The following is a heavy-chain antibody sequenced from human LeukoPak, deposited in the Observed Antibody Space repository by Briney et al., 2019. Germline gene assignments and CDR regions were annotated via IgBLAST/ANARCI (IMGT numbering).Heavy chain of an antibody. CDR3: ASASSGYYYVGEEAFDI. J-gene: IGHJ3*02. V-gene: IGHV4-61*02. Sequence: SETLSLTCTVSGGSISSGSYYWSWIRQPAGKGLEWIGRIYTSGSTNYNPSLKSRVTISVDTSKNQFSLKLSSVTAADTAVYYCASASSGYYYVGEEAFDIWGQGTMVTVSS. CDR1: GGSISSGSYY. CDR2: IYTSGST. D-gene: IGHD3-22*01.